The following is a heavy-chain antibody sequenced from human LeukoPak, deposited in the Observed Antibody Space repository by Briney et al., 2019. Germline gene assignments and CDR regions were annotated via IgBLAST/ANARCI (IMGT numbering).Heavy chain of an antibody. J-gene: IGHJ5*02. CDR3: ARDLPRENSYAYGFWFDP. Sequence: ASETLSLTCSVSGVSISSYYWTWIRQPAGKGLEWIGRMYIGGTRNYNPSLESRVTMSIDTSKNQFSLKLSSVTAADTAVYYCARDLPRENSYAYGFWFDPWGQGTLVTVSS. CDR1: GVSISSYY. CDR2: MYIGGTR. V-gene: IGHV4-4*07. D-gene: IGHD3-16*01.